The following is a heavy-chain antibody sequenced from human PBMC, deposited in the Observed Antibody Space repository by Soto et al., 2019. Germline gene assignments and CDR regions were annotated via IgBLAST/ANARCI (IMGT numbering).Heavy chain of an antibody. CDR3: ANPGYRCLGNDGPVDY. CDR2: IIPILGIA. V-gene: IGHV1-69*02. J-gene: IGHJ4*02. Sequence: QVQLVQSGAEVKKPGSSVKVSCKASGGTFSSYTISWVRQAPGQGLEWMGRIIPILGIANYAQKFQGRVTITADKSTSXDDMELSSLRSEDTAVYYCANPGYRCLGNDGPVDYWGQGTLVTASS. D-gene: IGHD1-1*01. CDR1: GGTFSSYT.